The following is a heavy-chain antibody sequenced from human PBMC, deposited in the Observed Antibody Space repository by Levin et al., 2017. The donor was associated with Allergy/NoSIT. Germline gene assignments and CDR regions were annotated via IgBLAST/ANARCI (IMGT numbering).Heavy chain of an antibody. J-gene: IGHJ3*02. CDR3: ASGRDSSGYYDAFDI. Sequence: PSETLSLTCTVSGGSISSYYWSWIRQPPGKGLEWIGYIYYSGSTNYNPSLKSRVTISVDTSKNQFSLKLSSVTAADTAVYYCASGRDSSGYYDAFDIWGQGTMVTVSS. CDR1: GGSISSYY. D-gene: IGHD3-22*01. V-gene: IGHV4-59*01. CDR2: IYYSGST.